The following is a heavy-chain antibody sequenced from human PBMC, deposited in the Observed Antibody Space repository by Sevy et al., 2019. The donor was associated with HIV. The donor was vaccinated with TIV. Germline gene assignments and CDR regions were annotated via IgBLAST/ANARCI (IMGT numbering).Heavy chain of an antibody. J-gene: IGHJ4*02. D-gene: IGHD1-26*01. V-gene: IGHV3-30*04. CDR1: GFTFSDYA. CDR3: ARDRGELLSSAFAY. Sequence: GGSLRLSCAASGFTFSDYAMHWVRQAPGKGLEWVAVISYDGRNNKYNADSVKGRFTISRDNSKNTLYLQMNSLRAEDTAIYYCARDRGELLSSAFAYWGQGTLVTVSS. CDR2: ISYDGRNNK.